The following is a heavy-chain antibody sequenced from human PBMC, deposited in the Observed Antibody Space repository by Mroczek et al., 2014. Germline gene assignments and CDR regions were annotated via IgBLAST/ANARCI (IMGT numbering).Heavy chain of an antibody. CDR2: XKQDGSEK. Sequence: EVQLVESGGGLVQPGGSLRLSCAASGFTFSSYWMSWVRQAPGKGLEWVANXKQDGSEKYYVDSVKGRFTISRDNAKNSLYLQMNSLRAEDTAVYYCARSLXYDAFDIVGQGTSGHRLF. J-gene: IGHJ3*02. CDR1: GFTFSSYW. D-gene: IGHD2-2*01. CDR3: ARSLXYDAFDI. V-gene: IGHV3-7*01.